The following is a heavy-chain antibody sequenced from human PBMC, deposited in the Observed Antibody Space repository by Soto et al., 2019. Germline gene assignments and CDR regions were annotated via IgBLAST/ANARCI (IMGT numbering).Heavy chain of an antibody. CDR1: GYSFGNYW. V-gene: IGHV5-51*01. CDR3: ARKIAETGSGFDY. Sequence: PGESLKISCKGSGYSFGNYWIAWVRQRPGKGLEWMGIIHPGKSDTRYSPSFEGQVTISADNSISTAHLQWSTLQASDSATYYCARKIAETGSGFDYWGQGTLVTVS. CDR2: IHPGKSDT. D-gene: IGHD6-13*01. J-gene: IGHJ4*02.